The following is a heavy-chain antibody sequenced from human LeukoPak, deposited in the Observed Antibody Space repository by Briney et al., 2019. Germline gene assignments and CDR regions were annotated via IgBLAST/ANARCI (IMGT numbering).Heavy chain of an antibody. V-gene: IGHV3-53*01. CDR2: IYSGGST. D-gene: IGHD2-2*01. CDR1: GFTVSSNY. CDR3: ARGLREVPAPFDY. J-gene: IGHJ4*02. Sequence: PGGSLRLSCAASGFTVSSNYMSWVRQAPGKGLEWVSIIYSGGSTYYADSVKGRFTISRDNSKNTLYLQMNSLRAEDTAVYYCARGLREVPAPFDYWGQGTLVTVSS.